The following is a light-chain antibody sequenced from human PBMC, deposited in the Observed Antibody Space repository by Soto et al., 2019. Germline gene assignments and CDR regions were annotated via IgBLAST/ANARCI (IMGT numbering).Light chain of an antibody. CDR1: QSITNY. V-gene: IGKV1-5*01. Sequence: DIQMTQSPSALSASVGDRVTITCRASQSITNYLNWYQHKPGQAPNLLIYAASTLQAGVPSRFRGSGSGTDFTLTISSLQPDDFATYYCQQYNSYSWTFGQGTKVDIK. J-gene: IGKJ1*01. CDR3: QQYNSYSWT. CDR2: AAS.